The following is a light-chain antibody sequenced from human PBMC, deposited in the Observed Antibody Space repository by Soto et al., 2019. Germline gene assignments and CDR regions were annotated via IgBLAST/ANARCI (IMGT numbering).Light chain of an antibody. J-gene: IGKJ1*01. CDR1: QSVRSN. V-gene: IGKV3-15*01. Sequence: EVVMTQSPATLSVSPGERFTLSCRASQSVRSNLAWYQQKPGQAPRLLIYEASTRATGVPARFSGSGSGTECTLTISSLQSEDFAVYYCQQHDVWPATFGQGTKVEI. CDR2: EAS. CDR3: QQHDVWPAT.